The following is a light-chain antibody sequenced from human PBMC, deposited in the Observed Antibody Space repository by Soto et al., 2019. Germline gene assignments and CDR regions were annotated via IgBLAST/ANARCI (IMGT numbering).Light chain of an antibody. Sequence: EIGLTQSPATLSLSPGERATLSCRASQSVSSYLAWYQQRPGQAPRLLMYGASTRATGIPARFSGSGSGTEFTLTISSLQSEDFAVYYCQQYNNWPGRTFGQGTKVDIK. CDR2: GAS. CDR1: QSVSSY. CDR3: QQYNNWPGRT. V-gene: IGKV3-15*01. J-gene: IGKJ1*01.